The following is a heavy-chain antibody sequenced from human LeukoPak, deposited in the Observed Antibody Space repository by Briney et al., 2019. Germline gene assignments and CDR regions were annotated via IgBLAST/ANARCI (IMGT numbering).Heavy chain of an antibody. J-gene: IGHJ5*02. CDR1: GGSISSSSYY. Sequence: PSGTLSLTCTVSGGSISSSSYYWGWIRQPPGKGLEWIGSIYYSGSTYYNPSLKSRVTISVDTSKNQFSLKLSSVTAADTAVYYCASTDPRADGVWFDPWGQGTLVTVSS. CDR3: ASTDPRADGVWFDP. D-gene: IGHD3-3*01. CDR2: IYYSGST. V-gene: IGHV4-39*01.